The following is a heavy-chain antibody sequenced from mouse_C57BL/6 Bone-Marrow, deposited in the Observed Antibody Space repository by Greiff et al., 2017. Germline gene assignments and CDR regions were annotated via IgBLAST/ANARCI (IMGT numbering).Heavy chain of an antibody. CDR2: IRSKSSNYAT. Sequence: EVKLVESGGGLVQPKGSLKISCAASGFTFNTYAMHWVRQAPGKGLEWVARIRSKSSNYATYYADSVKDRFTISRDDSQSMIYRQMNNLETEDTAMYCCGREGGVRRRAMDYWGQGTSVTVSS. CDR1: GFTFNTYA. J-gene: IGHJ4*01. D-gene: IGHD2-14*01. V-gene: IGHV10-3*01. CDR3: GREGGVRRRAMDY.